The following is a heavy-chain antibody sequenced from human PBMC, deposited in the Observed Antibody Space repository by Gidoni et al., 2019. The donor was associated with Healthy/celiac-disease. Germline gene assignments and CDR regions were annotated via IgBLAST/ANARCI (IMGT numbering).Heavy chain of an antibody. CDR2: MRSKAYGGTT. D-gene: IGHD3-22*01. CDR3: TRDEYYYDSSGTPPA. Sequence: EVQLVASGGGLVQPGRSLRLSCTASGFPFGAYGMSWVRQAPGKGLEWVGFMRSKAYGGTTEYAASVKGRFTISRDDSKSIAYLQMNSLKTEDTAVYYCTRDEYYYDSSGTPPAWGQGTLVTVSS. CDR1: GFPFGAYG. V-gene: IGHV3-49*04. J-gene: IGHJ1*01.